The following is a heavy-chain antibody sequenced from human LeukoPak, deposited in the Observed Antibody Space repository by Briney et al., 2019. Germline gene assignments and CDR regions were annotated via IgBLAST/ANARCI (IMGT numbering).Heavy chain of an antibody. D-gene: IGHD2-2*02. CDR1: GFIFSSYS. Sequence: GGSLRLSCAASGFIFSSYSMNWVRQAPGKGLEWVANIKQDGSEKNYVDSVKGRFTISRDNAKNLLYLQMNSLRAEDTAVYYCARGPIPDYWGQGTLVTVSS. J-gene: IGHJ4*02. V-gene: IGHV3-7*01. CDR3: ARGPIPDY. CDR2: IKQDGSEK.